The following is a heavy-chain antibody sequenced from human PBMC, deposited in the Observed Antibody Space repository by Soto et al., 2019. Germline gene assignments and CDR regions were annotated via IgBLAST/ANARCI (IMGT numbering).Heavy chain of an antibody. V-gene: IGHV3-30*04. D-gene: IGHD6-6*01. CDR1: GFTFSSYA. CDR3: ARDATEQLVGSWFDP. CDR2: ISYDGSNK. Sequence: GGSLRLSCAASGFTFSSYAMHWVRQAPGKGLEWVAVISYDGSNKYYADSVKGRFTISRDNSKNTLYLQMNSLRAEDTAVYYCARDATEQLVGSWFDPWGQGTLVTVS. J-gene: IGHJ5*02.